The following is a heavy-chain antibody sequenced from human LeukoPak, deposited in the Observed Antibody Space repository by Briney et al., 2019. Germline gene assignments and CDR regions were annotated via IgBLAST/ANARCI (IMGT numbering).Heavy chain of an antibody. CDR1: AFTFSYYG. CDR2: IWANGNDE. J-gene: IGHJ1*01. D-gene: IGHD6-19*01. V-gene: IGHV3-33*01. CDR3: ARSIAVAGPSVH. Sequence: PGRSLRLSCAASAFTFSYYGMHWVRQAPGKGLEWVAVIWANGNDEYYADSVKGRFTISRDNSKNTLYLQMNSLRAEDTAVYYCARSIAVAGPSVHWGQGTLVTVSS.